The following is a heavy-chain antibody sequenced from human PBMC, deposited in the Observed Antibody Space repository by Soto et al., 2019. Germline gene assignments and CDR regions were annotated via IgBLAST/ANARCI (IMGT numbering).Heavy chain of an antibody. CDR3: ARQLIY. J-gene: IGHJ4*02. D-gene: IGHD6-13*01. CDR1: GGSISSSY. CDR2: IYDSGST. Sequence: SETLSLTCTVSGGSISSSYWSWIRQPPGKGLEWIGYIYDSGSTYYNSSLKSRVTMSVDTSKNQFSLKLSSVTAADTAVYYCARQLIYWGKGTPVPVSS. V-gene: IGHV4-59*08.